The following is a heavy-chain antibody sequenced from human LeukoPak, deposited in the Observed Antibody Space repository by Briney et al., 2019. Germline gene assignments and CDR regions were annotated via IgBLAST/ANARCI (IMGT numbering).Heavy chain of an antibody. CDR2: ISGSSIYT. J-gene: IGHJ4*02. D-gene: IGHD3-22*01. CDR1: GFTSSDYH. CDR3: VRYISGYYVDY. Sequence: GGSLRLSCAASGFTSSDYHMTSIRQAPGKGLEWVSYISGSSIYTRYADSVKGRFTISRDNAKNSLYLQMNSLRAEDTALYYCVRYISGYYVDYWGQGTLVTVSS. V-gene: IGHV3-11*03.